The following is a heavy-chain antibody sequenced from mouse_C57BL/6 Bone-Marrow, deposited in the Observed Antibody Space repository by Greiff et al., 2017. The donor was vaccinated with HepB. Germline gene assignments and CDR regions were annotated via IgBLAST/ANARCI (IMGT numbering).Heavy chain of an antibody. V-gene: IGHV14-4*01. CDR3: TTEGYYYGGYFDV. CDR2: IDPENGDT. J-gene: IGHJ1*03. D-gene: IGHD1-1*01. CDR1: GFNIKDDY. Sequence: EVMLVESGAELVRQGASVKLSCTASGFNIKDDYMHWVKQRPEQGLEWIGWIDPENGDTEYASKFQGKATITADTSSNTAYLQLSSLTSEDTAVYYCTTEGYYYGGYFDVWGTGTTVAVSS.